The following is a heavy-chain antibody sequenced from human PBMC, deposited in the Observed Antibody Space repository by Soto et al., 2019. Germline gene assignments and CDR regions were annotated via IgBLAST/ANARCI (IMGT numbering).Heavy chain of an antibody. J-gene: IGHJ6*02. CDR3: ATAGLTGTV. CDR2: ISVSGTMR. D-gene: IGHD3-9*01. Sequence: QLVESGGGSVQPGRSLRLSCAPSGFTFSSYEMNWVRQAPGKGLEWVSYISVSGTMRFFADAVKGRFTISRDNTKKILNLQMNSLRAEDTALYYCATAGLTGTVWGQGTTVSVSS. V-gene: IGHV3-48*03. CDR1: GFTFSSYE.